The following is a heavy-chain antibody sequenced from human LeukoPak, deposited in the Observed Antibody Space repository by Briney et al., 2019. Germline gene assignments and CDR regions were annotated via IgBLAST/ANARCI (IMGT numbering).Heavy chain of an antibody. J-gene: IGHJ4*02. D-gene: IGHD5-12*01. CDR2: ISSSGSTI. Sequence: GGSLRLSCTVSGFTVSSNSMSWVRQAPGKGLEWVSYISSSGSTIYYADSVKGRFTISRDNAKNSLYLQMNSLRAEDTAVYYCATYSGYERQFDYWGQGTLVTVSS. CDR1: GFTVSSNS. CDR3: ATYSGYERQFDY. V-gene: IGHV3-48*04.